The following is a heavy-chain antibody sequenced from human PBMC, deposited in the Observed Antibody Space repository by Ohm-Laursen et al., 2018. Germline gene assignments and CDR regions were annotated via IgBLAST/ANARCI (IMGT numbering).Heavy chain of an antibody. CDR1: GFTFSTSA. CDR3: AKDRGIAVAGTDY. Sequence: SLRLSCAASGFTFSTSAMNWVRQAPGKGLEWVSYISSSGSTIYYADSVKGRFTISRDNAKNSLYLQMNSLRAEDTAVYYRAKDRGIAVAGTDYWGQGTLVTVSS. V-gene: IGHV3-48*04. D-gene: IGHD6-19*01. J-gene: IGHJ4*01. CDR2: ISSSGSTI.